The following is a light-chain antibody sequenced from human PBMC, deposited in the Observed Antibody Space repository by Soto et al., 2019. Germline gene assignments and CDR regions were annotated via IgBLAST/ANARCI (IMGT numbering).Light chain of an antibody. Sequence: QSVLTQPASVSGSPGQSITISCTGTSSDVGGYNYVSWYQQHPGKAPKLMIYEVSNRPSGVSNRFSGSKSGNTASLTISGLQAEDEADYYCSSYTSSNNVFGGGTQLTVL. CDR2: EVS. J-gene: IGLJ2*01. CDR3: SSYTSSNNV. V-gene: IGLV2-14*01. CDR1: SSDVGGYNY.